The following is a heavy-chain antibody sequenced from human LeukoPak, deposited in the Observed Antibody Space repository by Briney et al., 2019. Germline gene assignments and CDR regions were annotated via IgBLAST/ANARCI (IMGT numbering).Heavy chain of an antibody. V-gene: IGHV4-61*09. CDR1: GGSISSTSYD. CDR3: TKGRGI. J-gene: IGHJ4*02. D-gene: IGHD3-10*01. CDR2: IYTSGST. Sequence: SQTLSLTRTVSGGSISSTSYDWYWIRQPAGKGLEWIGHIYTSGSTNYNPSLKSRVTISVDTSKNQFSLKLTSVTAADTAVYYCTKGRGIWGQGTLVTVSS.